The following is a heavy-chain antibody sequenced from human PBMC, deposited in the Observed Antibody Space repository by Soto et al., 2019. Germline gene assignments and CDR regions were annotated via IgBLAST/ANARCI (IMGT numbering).Heavy chain of an antibody. Sequence: QLQLQESGPGLVKPSETLSLTCTVSNGSISSDSYYWGWIRQPPGEGLEWIANIYYTGRTSYNPSLKSRVTISVDTSKNQFSLKLSSVTAADTAAYYCARRITFGSTFDYWGQGTLVTVSS. D-gene: IGHD3-16*01. J-gene: IGHJ4*02. CDR2: IYYTGRT. V-gene: IGHV4-39*01. CDR3: ARRITFGSTFDY. CDR1: NGSISSDSYY.